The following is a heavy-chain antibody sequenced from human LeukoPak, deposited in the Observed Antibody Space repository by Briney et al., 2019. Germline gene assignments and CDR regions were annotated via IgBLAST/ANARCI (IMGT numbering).Heavy chain of an antibody. CDR2: INHSGST. Sequence: SETLSLTCAVYGGSFSGYYWSWIRQPPGKGLGWIGEINHSGSTNYNPSLKSRVTISVDTSKNQFSLKLSSVTAADTAVYYCAGGLRSILRFDPWGQGTLVTVSS. CDR1: GGSFSGYY. CDR3: AGGLRSILRFDP. V-gene: IGHV4-34*01. J-gene: IGHJ5*02.